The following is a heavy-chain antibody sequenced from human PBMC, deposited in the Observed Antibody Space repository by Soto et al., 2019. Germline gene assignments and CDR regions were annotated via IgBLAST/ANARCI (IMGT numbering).Heavy chain of an antibody. CDR2: ISGSGDNT. V-gene: IGHV3-23*01. CDR3: ANLNYDDCSGYYYPFDD. J-gene: IGHJ4*02. D-gene: IGHD3-22*01. Sequence: GGSLRLSCAGSGFMLSDYAMTWVRQGPGKGLEWVSAISGSGDNTHYIDSVKGRFTISRDNSKNTLYLQMNRLRAEDTAVYYCANLNYDDCSGYYYPFDDWGKGTLVTVCS. CDR1: GFMLSDYA.